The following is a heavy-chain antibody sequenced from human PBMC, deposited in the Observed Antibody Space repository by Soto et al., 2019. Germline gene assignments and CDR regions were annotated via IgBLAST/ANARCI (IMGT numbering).Heavy chain of an antibody. J-gene: IGHJ5*02. Sequence: QLQLQESGPGLVKPSETLSLTCTVSGGSISSRSYYWGWVRQPPGKGLEWIGSLSYTGSPSYNPSLKNRFTISVDTSKNQLSLKLDSVRAADTASYYCARLFWGITGTPGRRVGWFDPWGQGTLVTVSS. CDR1: GGSISSRSYY. D-gene: IGHD1-20*01. CDR3: ARLFWGITGTPGRRVGWFDP. CDR2: LSYTGSP. V-gene: IGHV4-39*01.